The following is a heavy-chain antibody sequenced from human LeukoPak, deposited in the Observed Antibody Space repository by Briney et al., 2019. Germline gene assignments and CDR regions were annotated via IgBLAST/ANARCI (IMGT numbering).Heavy chain of an antibody. CDR3: ARHVGYCSAGSCWNFDY. Sequence: SQTLSLTCVISGDSVSSNSAAWNWIRQSPSRSLEWLGRTYYRSKWYNDYAVSVKSRISINPDTSKNQFSLQLNSVTPEDTAVYYCARHVGYCSAGSCWNFDYWGQGTLVTVSS. CDR1: GDSVSSNSAA. D-gene: IGHD2-15*01. J-gene: IGHJ4*02. V-gene: IGHV6-1*01. CDR2: TYYRSKWYN.